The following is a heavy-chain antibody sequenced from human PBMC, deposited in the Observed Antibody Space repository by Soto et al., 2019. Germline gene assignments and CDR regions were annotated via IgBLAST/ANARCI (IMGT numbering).Heavy chain of an antibody. D-gene: IGHD5-12*01. CDR3: ARDPEKYSGYDLGIDY. Sequence: LSLTCTVSGGSISSSSYYWGWIRQPPGKGLEWVSYISSSGKTIYYAVSVKGRFTISRDNAKNSLYLQMNSLRAEDTAVYYCARDPEKYSGYDLGIDYWGQGTLVTVSS. V-gene: IGHV3-11*04. CDR2: ISSSGKTI. CDR1: GGSISSSSYY. J-gene: IGHJ4*02.